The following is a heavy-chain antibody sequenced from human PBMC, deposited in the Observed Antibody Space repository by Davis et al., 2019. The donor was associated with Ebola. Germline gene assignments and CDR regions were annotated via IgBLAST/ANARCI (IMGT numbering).Heavy chain of an antibody. V-gene: IGHV1-8*01. CDR1: GYTFTSYD. CDR2: MNPNSGNT. Sequence: ASVKVSCKASGYTFTSYDINWVRQATGQGLEWMGWMNPNSGNTGYAQKFQGRITMTRNISISTAYMELRSLRSDDTAVYYCAKTTYYDAFDIWGQGTMVTVSS. CDR3: AKTTYYDAFDI. D-gene: IGHD4-17*01. J-gene: IGHJ3*02.